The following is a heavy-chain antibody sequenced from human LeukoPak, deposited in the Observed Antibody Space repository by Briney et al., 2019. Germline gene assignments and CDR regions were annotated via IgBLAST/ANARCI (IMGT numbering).Heavy chain of an antibody. J-gene: IGHJ4*02. CDR1: GFTFSDYA. D-gene: IGHD3-10*01. V-gene: IGHV3-30*04. CDR2: ISYDGSNK. CDR3: AKGPLLLWFGEFDY. Sequence: GGSLRLSCAASGFTFSDYAMHWVRQAPGKGLEWVAVISYDGSNKYYADSVKGRFTISRDNSKNTLYLQMNSLRAEDTAVYYCAKGPLLLWFGEFDYWGQGTLVTVSS.